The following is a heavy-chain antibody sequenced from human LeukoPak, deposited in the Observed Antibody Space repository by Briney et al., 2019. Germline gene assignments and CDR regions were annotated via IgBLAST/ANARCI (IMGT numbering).Heavy chain of an antibody. CDR1: GFTFSSYS. J-gene: IGHJ4*02. V-gene: IGHV3-48*01. Sequence: GGSLRLSCAASGFTFSSYSMNWVRQAPGKGLEWVSYISSSSSTIYYADSVKGRFTISRDNAKNSLYLQMNSLRAEDTAVYYCARVAAAVDYWGQGTLVTVSS. CDR3: ARVAAAVDY. D-gene: IGHD6-19*01. CDR2: ISSSSSTI.